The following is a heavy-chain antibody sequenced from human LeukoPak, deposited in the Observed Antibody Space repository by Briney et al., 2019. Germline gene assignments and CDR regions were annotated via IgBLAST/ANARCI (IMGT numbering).Heavy chain of an antibody. CDR3: ARRLPKHAFDI. D-gene: IGHD5-12*01. CDR2: INHSGST. J-gene: IGHJ3*02. V-gene: IGHV4-34*01. Sequence: SETLSLTCAVYGGSFSGYYWSWIRQPPGKGLEWIGEINHSGSTNYNPSLKSRVTISVDTSKNQFSLKLSSVTAADTAVYYCARRLPKHAFDIWGQGTMVTVSS. CDR1: GGSFSGYY.